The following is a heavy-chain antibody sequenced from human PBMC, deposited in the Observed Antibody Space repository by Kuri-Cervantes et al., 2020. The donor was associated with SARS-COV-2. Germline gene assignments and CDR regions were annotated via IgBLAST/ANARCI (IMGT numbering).Heavy chain of an antibody. CDR3: ARDTPRSDIGGRIAVAFDY. D-gene: IGHD6-19*01. CDR2: ISAYNGNT. Sequence: ASVKVSCKASGYTFISYGISWVRQAPGQGLEWMGWISAYNGNTNYAQKLQGRVTMTTDTSTSTAYMELRSLRSDDTAVYYCARDTPRSDIGGRIAVAFDYWGQGTLVTVSS. J-gene: IGHJ4*02. CDR1: GYTFISYG. V-gene: IGHV1-18*01.